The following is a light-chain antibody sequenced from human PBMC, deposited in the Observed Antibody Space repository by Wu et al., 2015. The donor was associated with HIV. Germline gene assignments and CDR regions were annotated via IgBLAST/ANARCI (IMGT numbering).Light chain of an antibody. CDR3: QQYEDSFRT. J-gene: IGKJ1*01. Sequence: EIVLTQSPGSLSLSPGERATLSCRASQSVGTRYVAWYQQKPGQTPRLLLNGTSNRATDIPDRFSGSGSGTDFTLTINRLEPEDFAVYFCQQYEDSFRTFGQGTRVEI. CDR1: QSVGTRY. CDR2: GTS. V-gene: IGKV3-20*01.